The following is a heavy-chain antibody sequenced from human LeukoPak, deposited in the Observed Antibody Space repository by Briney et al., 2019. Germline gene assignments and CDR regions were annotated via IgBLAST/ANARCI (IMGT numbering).Heavy chain of an antibody. V-gene: IGHV3-33*01. CDR3: ARDSGYVSDDAFDI. CDR2: IWYDGSNK. Sequence: RPGGSLRLSCAASGFTFSSYGMHWARQAPGKGLEWVAVIWYDGSNKYYADSVKGRFTISRDNSKNSLYLQMNSLRAKDTAVYYCARDSGYVSDDAFDIWGQGTMVTVSS. CDR1: GFTFSSYG. D-gene: IGHD5-12*01. J-gene: IGHJ3*02.